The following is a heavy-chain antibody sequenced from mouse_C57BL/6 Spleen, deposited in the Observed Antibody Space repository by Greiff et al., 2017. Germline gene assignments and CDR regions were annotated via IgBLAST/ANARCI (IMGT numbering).Heavy chain of an antibody. CDR1: GYSFTSYY. J-gene: IGHJ2*01. Sequence: QVQLKQSGPELVKPGASVKISCKASGYSFTSYYIHWVKQRPGQGLAWIGWIYPGSGNTKYNEKFKGKATLTADTSSSTAYMQLSSLTSEDSAVYYCARDYIDYWGQGTTLTVSS. V-gene: IGHV1-66*01. CDR3: ARDYIDY. CDR2: IYPGSGNT.